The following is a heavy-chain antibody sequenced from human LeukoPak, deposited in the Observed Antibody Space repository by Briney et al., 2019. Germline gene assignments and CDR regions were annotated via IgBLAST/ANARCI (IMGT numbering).Heavy chain of an antibody. Sequence: GESLKICCKGSGYSFTNYWIDWVRQMPGKGLEWMGIIYPGDSDTRYSPSFQGQVTISADKSISTAYLQWSSLKASDTAMYYCARQVGDYYDSSGYSLDWGQGTLVTVSS. V-gene: IGHV5-51*01. CDR2: IYPGDSDT. J-gene: IGHJ4*02. D-gene: IGHD3-22*01. CDR1: GYSFTNYW. CDR3: ARQVGDYYDSSGYSLD.